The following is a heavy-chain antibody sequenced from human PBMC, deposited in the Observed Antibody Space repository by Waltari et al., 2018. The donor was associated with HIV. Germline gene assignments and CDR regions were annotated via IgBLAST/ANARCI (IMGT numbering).Heavy chain of an antibody. V-gene: IGHV3-48*01. Sequence: EVQLVESGGKLVQPGGSFRLSCFASGFTFSAYSVNWVRQGPGKGLEWVAYISATGTTIFYANSVKGRFTVSRDNVENSLYLDMSSLRAEDTGDYYCARCETVVTPFINKYLGLDVWGPGTTVIVSS. CDR3: ARCETVVTPFINKYLGLDV. CDR1: GFTFSAYS. J-gene: IGHJ6*02. CDR2: ISATGTTI. D-gene: IGHD2-15*01.